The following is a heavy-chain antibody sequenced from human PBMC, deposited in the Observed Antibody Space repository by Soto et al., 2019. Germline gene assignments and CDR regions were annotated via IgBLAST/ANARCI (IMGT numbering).Heavy chain of an antibody. CDR1: GGCISGYY. J-gene: IGHJ4*02. Sequence: VQLQESGPRLVRPSETLSLSCTVSGGCISGYYWNWIRQPPGRGLECIGYISNTGNLNYNPSLTGRVSISVDTSKSQVSLNLRAVTAEDTALYSCARDSAVGSSKRGFEYWGQGTMVTVSS. CDR3: ARDSAVGSSKRGFEY. D-gene: IGHD2-2*01. CDR2: ISNTGNL. V-gene: IGHV4-59*01.